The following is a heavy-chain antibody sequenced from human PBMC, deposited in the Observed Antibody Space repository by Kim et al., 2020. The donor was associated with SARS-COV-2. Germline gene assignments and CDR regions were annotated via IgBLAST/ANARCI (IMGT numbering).Heavy chain of an antibody. Sequence: GGSLRLSCAASGFTVSSNYMSWVRQAPGKGLEWVSVIYSVGSTYYADSVKGRFTISRDNSKHTLYLQMNNLRAEDTAVYYCARETIAVADGMDVWGQGTTVTVSS. CDR3: ARETIAVADGMDV. D-gene: IGHD6-19*01. J-gene: IGHJ6*02. V-gene: IGHV3-53*01. CDR2: IYSVGST. CDR1: GFTVSSNY.